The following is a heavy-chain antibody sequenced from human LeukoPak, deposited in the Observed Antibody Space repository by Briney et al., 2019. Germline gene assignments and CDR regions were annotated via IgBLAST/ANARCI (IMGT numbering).Heavy chain of an antibody. Sequence: GASVKVSCKSSGYTFTGYYMHWVRQAPGQGLEWMGWINPNSGGTNYAQKFQGRVTMTRDTSISTAYMELSRLRSDDTAVYYCAIAGGSYSSSWFDYWGQGTLVTVSS. CDR2: INPNSGGT. V-gene: IGHV1-2*02. D-gene: IGHD6-13*01. J-gene: IGHJ4*02. CDR3: AIAGGSYSSSWFDY. CDR1: GYTFTGYY.